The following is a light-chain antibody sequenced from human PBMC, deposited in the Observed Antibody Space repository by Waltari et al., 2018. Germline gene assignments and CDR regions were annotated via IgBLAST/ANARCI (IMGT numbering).Light chain of an antibody. CDR3: LQGTHWPYT. CDR2: RVS. CDR1: QSLVHSDGHTH. J-gene: IGKJ2*01. V-gene: IGKV2-30*02. Sequence: EVVMTQSPLSLAVTLGQPASISCKSSQSLVHSDGHTHLNWFQQRPGQSPRRLFYRVSSRESGVPDRFSGSGSGTDFTLKISRVEAEDVGVYYCLQGTHWPYTFGQGTRLDIK.